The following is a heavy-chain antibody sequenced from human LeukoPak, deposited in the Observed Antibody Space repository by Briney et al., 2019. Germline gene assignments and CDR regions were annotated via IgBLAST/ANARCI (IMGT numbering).Heavy chain of an antibody. D-gene: IGHD4-17*01. CDR2: IYSGGST. Sequence: GGSLRLSCAASGFTISSNYMSWVRQAPGKGLEWVSVIYSGGSTYYADSVKGRFTISRDYSKNTLYLQMNSLRAEDTAVYHCARGHGDYGYYFDYWGQGTLVTVSS. CDR3: ARGHGDYGYYFDY. J-gene: IGHJ4*02. V-gene: IGHV3-53*01. CDR1: GFTISSNY.